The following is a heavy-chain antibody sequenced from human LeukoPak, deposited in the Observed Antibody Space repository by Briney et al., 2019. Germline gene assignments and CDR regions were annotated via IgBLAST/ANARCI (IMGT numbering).Heavy chain of an antibody. CDR3: ARGKVPDP. Sequence: QVQLQESGPGLVKPSQTLSLTCTVSGGSISSGSYYWSWIRQPAGKGLEWIGRIYTSGSTNYNPSLKSRVTISVDTSKNQFSLKLSSVTAADTAVYYCARGKVPDPWGQGTLITVSS. J-gene: IGHJ5*02. CDR1: GGSISSGSYY. CDR2: IYTSGST. V-gene: IGHV4-61*02. D-gene: IGHD1-14*01.